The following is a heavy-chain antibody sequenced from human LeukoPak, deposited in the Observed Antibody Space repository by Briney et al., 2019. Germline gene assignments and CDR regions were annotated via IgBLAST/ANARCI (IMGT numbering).Heavy chain of an antibody. CDR3: ARREGYCSGGSCYIWFDP. V-gene: IGHV4-59*08. J-gene: IGHJ5*02. D-gene: IGHD2-15*01. Sequence: SETLSLTCTVSGGSISSYYWSWIRQPPGKGLEWIGYIYYSGSTNYNPSLESRVTISVDTSKNQFSLKLSSVTAADTAVYYCARREGYCSGGSCYIWFDPWGQGTLVTVSS. CDR1: GGSISSYY. CDR2: IYYSGST.